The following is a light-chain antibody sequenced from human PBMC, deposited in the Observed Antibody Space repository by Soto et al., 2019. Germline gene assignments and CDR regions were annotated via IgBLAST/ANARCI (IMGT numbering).Light chain of an antibody. CDR3: LLSYNGHYV. CDR2: DTT. V-gene: IGLV7-46*01. J-gene: IGLJ1*01. Sequence: QSVVTHEPSLTLSPGGTVTLACGSSTGAVTNGHYPYWFQQKPGQAPRTLIYDTTNRHSWTPARFSGSLLGGKAALTLSGAQPEDEAEYYCLLSYNGHYVFGTGTNVTVL. CDR1: TGAVTNGHY.